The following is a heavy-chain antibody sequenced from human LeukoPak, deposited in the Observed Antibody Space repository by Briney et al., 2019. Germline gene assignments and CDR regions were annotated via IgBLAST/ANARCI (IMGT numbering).Heavy chain of an antibody. Sequence: AAVKVCFKPSGYTFTSYTISLVRQAPGQRLEWVGWISAYNGNTRYAEELQGRITMTIDTSRTTAYMELRRLTSDDTAIYYCARGAGQLALLDYWGQGALVTVSS. CDR1: GYTFTSYT. CDR3: ARGAGQLALLDY. J-gene: IGHJ4*02. V-gene: IGHV1-18*01. D-gene: IGHD1-7*01. CDR2: ISAYNGNT.